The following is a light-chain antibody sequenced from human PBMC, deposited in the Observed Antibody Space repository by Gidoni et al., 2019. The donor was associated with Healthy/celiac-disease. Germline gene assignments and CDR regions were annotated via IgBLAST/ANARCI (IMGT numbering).Light chain of an antibody. CDR1: QSVSSSD. CDR2: GAS. Sequence: EIVLTQSPGTLSLSPGERATLSCRASQSVSSSDLAWYQQKPGQAPRLLIYGASSRATGIPDRFSGSGSGTDFTLTISRLEPEDFAVYYCQQYGSSHLFTFGPGTKVDIK. J-gene: IGKJ3*01. CDR3: QQYGSSHLFT. V-gene: IGKV3-20*01.